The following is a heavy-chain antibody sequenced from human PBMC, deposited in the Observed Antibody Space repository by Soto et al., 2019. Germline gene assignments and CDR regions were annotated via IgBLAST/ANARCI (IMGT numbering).Heavy chain of an antibody. Sequence: GGSLRLSCAASGFTFSRYGMHWVRQAPGKGLEWVAVIWYDGGTKLYADSVKGRFTISRDNSKNTLYVQMNSLRVEDTGVYYCAGEGIAVTGQRYFDYWGQGTLVTVSS. CDR1: GFTFSRYG. D-gene: IGHD6-19*01. V-gene: IGHV3-33*01. CDR2: IWYDGGTK. J-gene: IGHJ4*02. CDR3: AGEGIAVTGQRYFDY.